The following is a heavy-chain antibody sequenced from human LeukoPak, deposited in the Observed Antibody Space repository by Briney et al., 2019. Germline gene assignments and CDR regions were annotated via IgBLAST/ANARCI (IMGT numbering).Heavy chain of an antibody. J-gene: IGHJ4*02. V-gene: IGHV3-21*01. CDR1: GFTFSSYS. CDR2: ISSSSSYI. D-gene: IGHD6-13*01. Sequence: GGSLRLSCAASGFTFSSYSMNWVRQAPGKGLDWVSSISSSSSYIYYAGSVKGRFTISRDNAKNSLYLQMNSLRVEDTAVYYCAGDSSNWNIDYWGQGTPVTVSS. CDR3: AGDSSNWNIDY.